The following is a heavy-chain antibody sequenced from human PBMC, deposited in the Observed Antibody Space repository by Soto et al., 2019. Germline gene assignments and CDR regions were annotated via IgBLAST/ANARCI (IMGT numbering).Heavy chain of an antibody. V-gene: IGHV4-59*01. CDR3: ARSGAYSSSSFVSGYYYYGMDV. CDR1: GGSISSYY. D-gene: IGHD6-6*01. J-gene: IGHJ6*02. CDR2: IYYSGST. Sequence: LSLTCTVSGGSISSYYWSWIRQPPGKGLEWIGYIYYSGSTNYNPSLKSRVTISVDTSKNQFSLKLSSVTAADTAVYYCARSGAYSSSSFVSGYYYYGMDVWGQGTTVTVSS.